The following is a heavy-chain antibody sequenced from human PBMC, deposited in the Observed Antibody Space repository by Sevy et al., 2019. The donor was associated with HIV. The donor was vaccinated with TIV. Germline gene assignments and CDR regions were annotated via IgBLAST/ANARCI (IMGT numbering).Heavy chain of an antibody. CDR2: ISSDGSNK. V-gene: IGHV3-30*03. CDR1: GFIFSSYG. Sequence: GGSLRLSCAASGFIFSSYGMHWVRQAPGKGLEWVAVISSDGSNKYYADSVKGRFSISRDNSNNTLYLQMSSLRAEDTAVYYCTSALGYNWLRPPFDYWGQGTMVTVSS. J-gene: IGHJ4*02. D-gene: IGHD1-20*01. CDR3: TSALGYNWLRPPFDY.